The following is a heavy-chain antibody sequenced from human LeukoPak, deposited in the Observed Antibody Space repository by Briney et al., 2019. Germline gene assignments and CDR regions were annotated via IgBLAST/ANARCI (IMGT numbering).Heavy chain of an antibody. CDR3: AGAETWIQLWPLST. V-gene: IGHV3-33*01. CDR2: IWYDGSNK. Sequence: GGSLRLSCAASGFTFSSYGMHWVRQAPGKGLEWVAVIWYDGSNKYYADSVKGRFTISRDNSKNTLYLQMNSLRAEDTAVYYCAGAETWIQLWPLSTWGQGTLVTVSS. CDR1: GFTFSSYG. D-gene: IGHD5-18*01. J-gene: IGHJ4*02.